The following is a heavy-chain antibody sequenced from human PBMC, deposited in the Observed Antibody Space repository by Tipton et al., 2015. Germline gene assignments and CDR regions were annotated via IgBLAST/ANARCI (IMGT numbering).Heavy chain of an antibody. CDR3: ATGRSIAARPFDY. J-gene: IGHJ4*02. CDR1: GYSISDDY. V-gene: IGHV4-4*09. CDR2: IYNSGST. D-gene: IGHD6-6*01. Sequence: TLSLTCAVSGYSISDDYWNWIRQPPGKGLEWIGYIYNSGSTNYNPSLKSRVTISVDTSKNQLSLKLSSVTAADTAVYYCATGRSIAARPFDYWGQGTLVTVSS.